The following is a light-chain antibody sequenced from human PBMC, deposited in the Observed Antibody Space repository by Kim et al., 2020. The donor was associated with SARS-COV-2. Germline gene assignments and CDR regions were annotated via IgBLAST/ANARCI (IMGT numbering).Light chain of an antibody. J-gene: IGLJ1*01. CDR3: QAWDSSIYV. CDR2: RDN. CDR1: KLGDIY. V-gene: IGLV3-1*01. Sequence: VSPRQTAGITCSRDKLGDIYASLYQQKPGQSPVVVIFRDNRRPSGIPERFSGSNSGNTATLTISGTQAMDEADYYCQAWDSSIYVFGTVTKVSVL.